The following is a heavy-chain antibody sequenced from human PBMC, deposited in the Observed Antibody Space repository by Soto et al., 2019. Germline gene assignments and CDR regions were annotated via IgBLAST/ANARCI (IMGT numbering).Heavy chain of an antibody. V-gene: IGHV1-18*01. J-gene: IGHJ6*02. CDR1: GYTFTSYG. CDR3: ARDLQGWELGYHYYGMDV. CDR2: ISAYNGNT. Sequence: GASVKVSCKASGYTFTSYGISWVRQAPGQGLEWMGWISAYNGNTNYAQKLQGRVTMTTDTSTSTAYMELRSLRSDDTAVYYCARDLQGWELGYHYYGMDVWGQGTTVTVSS. D-gene: IGHD1-26*01.